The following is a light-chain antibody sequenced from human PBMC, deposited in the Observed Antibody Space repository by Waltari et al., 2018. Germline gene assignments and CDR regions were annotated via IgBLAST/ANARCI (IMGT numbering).Light chain of an antibody. CDR3: QVWDSSSDQQVL. J-gene: IGLJ7*02. CDR2: YDG. Sequence: SYDLTQPPSVSVSPGQTARIPCGGDNLGNKSVQWYQQKPPQAPVLVIYYDGERPSGIPERFSASKSGNSATLTISGVEAGDEADYYCQVWDSSSDQQVLFGRGTRLTAL. V-gene: IGLV3-21*01. CDR1: NLGNKS.